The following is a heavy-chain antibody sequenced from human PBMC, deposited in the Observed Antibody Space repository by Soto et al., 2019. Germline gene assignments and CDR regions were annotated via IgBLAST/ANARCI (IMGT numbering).Heavy chain of an antibody. CDR3: AKDREYSYGYADY. CDR2: IPYDRGNS. Sequence: QVHLVESGGGVVQPGRSLRLSSAASGFTFSSYGMYWVRQAPGRGLEWVAFIPYDRGNSYYADSVKGRFTISRDNSKNTLYVQMNSLTAEDTAVYYCAKDREYSYGYADYWGQGALVTVSS. J-gene: IGHJ4*02. D-gene: IGHD5-18*01. CDR1: GFTFSSYG. V-gene: IGHV3-30*18.